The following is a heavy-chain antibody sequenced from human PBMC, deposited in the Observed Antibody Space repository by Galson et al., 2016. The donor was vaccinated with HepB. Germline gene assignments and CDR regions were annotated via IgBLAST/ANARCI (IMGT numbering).Heavy chain of an antibody. J-gene: IGHJ3*01. CDR1: GGPVRSGGYR. CDR3: ATYCAADCYSELDAFDV. D-gene: IGHD2-21*02. CDR2: NYYTGTT. Sequence: TLSLTCSVSGGPVRSGGYRWSWIRQHPGKGLEWIGFNYYTGTTYYNPSLKSRVSISVDTRKNQFSLRLTSVTAADTGVYYCATYCAADCYSELDAFDVWGHGTMVTVSS. V-gene: IGHV4-31*03.